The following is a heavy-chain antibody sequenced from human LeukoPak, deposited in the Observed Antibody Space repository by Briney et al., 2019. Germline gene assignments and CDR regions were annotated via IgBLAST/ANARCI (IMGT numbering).Heavy chain of an antibody. J-gene: IGHJ3*02. D-gene: IGHD3-22*01. CDR3: ARAGVVVVLDAFDI. Sequence: GGSLRLSCAASGFTFSSFAMSWVRQAPGKGLEWVSNIRGSGDGTSIYYADSVKGRFTISRDNSKNTLYLQMNSLRAEDTAVYYCARAGVVVVLDAFDIWGQGTMVTVSS. V-gene: IGHV3-23*01. CDR2: IRGSGDGTSI. CDR1: GFTFSSFA.